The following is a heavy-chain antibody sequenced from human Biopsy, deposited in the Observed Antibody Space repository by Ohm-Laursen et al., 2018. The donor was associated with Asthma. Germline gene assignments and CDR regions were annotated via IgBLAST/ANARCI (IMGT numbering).Heavy chain of an antibody. J-gene: IGHJ5*02. CDR3: ARGQKSAGDRWFDP. Sequence: SHTLSLTWTVSGGSINIGDYYWSWIRQHPVKGLEWIGHIYYSGSTYYNPSLKSRVSISLDTSKNQFSLSLTSVTAADTAVYYCARGQKSAGDRWFDPWGQGTLVTVSS. CDR2: IYYSGST. V-gene: IGHV4-31*02. D-gene: IGHD6-13*01. CDR1: GGSINIGDYY.